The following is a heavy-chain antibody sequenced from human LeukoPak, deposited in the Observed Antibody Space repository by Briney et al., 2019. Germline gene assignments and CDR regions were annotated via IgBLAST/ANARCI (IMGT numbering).Heavy chain of an antibody. CDR2: ITPILGIA. CDR3: ARAVVWLSAFDP. CDR1: GGTFSSYT. V-gene: IGHV1-69*02. Sequence: GASVKVSCKASGGTFSSYTISWVRQAPGQGLEWMGRITPILGIANYAQKFQGRVTITADKSTSTAYMELSSLRSEDTAVYYCARAVVWLSAFDPWGQGTLVTVSS. D-gene: IGHD4-23*01. J-gene: IGHJ5*02.